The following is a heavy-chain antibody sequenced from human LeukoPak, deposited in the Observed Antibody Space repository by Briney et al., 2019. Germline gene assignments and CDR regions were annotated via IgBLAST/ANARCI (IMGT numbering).Heavy chain of an antibody. CDR1: GGSTSSYY. Sequence: SETLSLTCTVSGGSTSSYYWSWIRQPPGKGLEWIGYIYYSGSTNYNPSLKSRVTITVDTSKNQFSLKLSSVTAADTAVYYCARGPDGCGSSCSLDYWGQGTLVTVSS. V-gene: IGHV4-59*01. CDR2: IYYSGST. CDR3: ARGPDGCGSSCSLDY. J-gene: IGHJ4*02. D-gene: IGHD6-13*01.